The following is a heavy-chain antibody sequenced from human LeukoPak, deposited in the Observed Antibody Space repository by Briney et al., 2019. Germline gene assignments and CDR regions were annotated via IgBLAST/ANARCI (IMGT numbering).Heavy chain of an antibody. V-gene: IGHV3-48*04. CDR3: ARMWELPNWFDP. Sequence: PGGSLRLSCAASGFTFSSYWMSWVRQAPGKGLEWVSYIGSSGSTIYYADSVKGRFTISRDNAKNSLYLQMNSLRAEDTAVYYCARMWELPNWFDPWGQGTLVTVSS. J-gene: IGHJ5*02. CDR2: IGSSGSTI. D-gene: IGHD1-26*01. CDR1: GFTFSSYW.